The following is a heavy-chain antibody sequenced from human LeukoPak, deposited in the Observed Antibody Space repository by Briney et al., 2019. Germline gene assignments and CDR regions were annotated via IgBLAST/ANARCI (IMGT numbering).Heavy chain of an antibody. CDR1: GFTFSDYY. D-gene: IGHD3-16*02. CDR3: ARGGKSDYVWGSYRHQSRVKHDY. V-gene: IGHV3-11*05. Sequence: KPGGSLRLSCAASGFTFSDYYMSWFRQAPGKGLEWVSYIGYSGTSTNYADSVKGRFTISRDDAKDSLYLQMNSLRAEDTAVYYCARGGKSDYVWGSYRHQSRVKHDYWGQGTLVTVSS. CDR2: IGYSGTST. J-gene: IGHJ4*02.